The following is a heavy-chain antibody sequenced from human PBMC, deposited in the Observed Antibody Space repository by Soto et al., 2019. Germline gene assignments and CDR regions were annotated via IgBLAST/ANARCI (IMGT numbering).Heavy chain of an antibody. CDR1: GFTFSSYA. Sequence: GGSLRLSCAASGFTFSSYAMSWVRQAPGKGLEWVSAISGSGGGTYYADSVKGRFTISRDNSKNTLYLQMNSLRAEDTAVYYCAKVMEDTAMVTYYFDYWGQGTLVTVSS. CDR2: ISGSGGGT. V-gene: IGHV3-23*01. J-gene: IGHJ4*02. CDR3: AKVMEDTAMVTYYFDY. D-gene: IGHD5-18*01.